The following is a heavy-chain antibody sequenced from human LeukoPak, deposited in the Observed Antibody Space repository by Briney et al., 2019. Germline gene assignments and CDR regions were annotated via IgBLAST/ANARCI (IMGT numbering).Heavy chain of an antibody. CDR2: IYYSGST. CDR1: GGSISSGDYY. D-gene: IGHD1-26*01. V-gene: IGHV4-30-4*08. Sequence: PSETLSLTCTVSGGSISSGDYYWSWIRQPPGKGLEWIGYIYYSGSTYYNPSLKSRVTISVDTSKNQFSLKLSSATAADTAVYYCARGVGLTKPPIWGQGTMVTVSS. J-gene: IGHJ3*02. CDR3: ARGVGLTKPPI.